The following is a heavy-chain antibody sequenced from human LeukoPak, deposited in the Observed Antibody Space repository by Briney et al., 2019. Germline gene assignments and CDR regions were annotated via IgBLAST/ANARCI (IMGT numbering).Heavy chain of an antibody. J-gene: IGHJ4*02. CDR2: ISGGGGST. D-gene: IGHD6-13*01. Sequence: GRSLRRSCAGCRFTLSSYAMSWVRHDPGKGLEWGSAISGGGGSTYYADSVKDRFTISRDNSKNTLYLQMNSLRAEDTAVYSCAKPRGQQPVFDYWGQGTLVTVSS. CDR1: RFTLSSYA. V-gene: IGHV3-23*01. CDR3: AKPRGQQPVFDY.